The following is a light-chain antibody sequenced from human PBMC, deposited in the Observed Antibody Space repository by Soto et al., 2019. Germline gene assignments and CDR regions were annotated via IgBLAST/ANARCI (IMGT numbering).Light chain of an antibody. Sequence: QSVLTQPPSVSGAPGQRVTISCTGSSSNIGANCDVHWYQQRPGTAPKLLIFGNSNRPSGVPDRFSGSKSGTSASLAITGLQAEDEGDYYCQSYDSTLSARDVFGTGTKLTVL. CDR1: SSNIGANCD. J-gene: IGLJ1*01. V-gene: IGLV1-40*01. CDR2: GNS. CDR3: QSYDSTLSARDV.